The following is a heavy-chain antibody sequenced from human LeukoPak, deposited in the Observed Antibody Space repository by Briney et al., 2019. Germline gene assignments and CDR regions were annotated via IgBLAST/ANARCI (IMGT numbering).Heavy chain of an antibody. V-gene: IGHV3-66*01. CDR1: GFTVSSNY. D-gene: IGHD1-1*01. CDR3: ARESSVGYGAFDI. J-gene: IGHJ3*02. CDR2: IYSGGST. Sequence: GGSLRLSCAASGFTVSSNYMSWVRPAPGKGLEWVSVIYSGGSTYYADSVKGRFTISRDNSKNTLYLQMNSLRAEDTAVYYCARESSVGYGAFDIWGQGTMVTVSS.